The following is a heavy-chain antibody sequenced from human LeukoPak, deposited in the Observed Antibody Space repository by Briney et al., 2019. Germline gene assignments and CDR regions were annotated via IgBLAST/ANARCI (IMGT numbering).Heavy chain of an antibody. J-gene: IGHJ3*02. CDR2: IYWNDDK. Sequence: SGPTLVKPTQTLTLTCTFSGFSLSTSAVGVGWVRQPPGKALEWLALIYWNDDKRYSPSLKSRLTITKDTSKNQVVLTMTIMDPVYTATYYCAQRDYYDSSGYPSDAFDIWGQGTLVTVSS. D-gene: IGHD3-22*01. V-gene: IGHV2-5*01. CDR1: GFSLSTSAVG. CDR3: AQRDYYDSSGYPSDAFDI.